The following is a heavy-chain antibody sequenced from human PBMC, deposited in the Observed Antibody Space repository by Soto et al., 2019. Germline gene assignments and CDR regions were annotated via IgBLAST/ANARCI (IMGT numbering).Heavy chain of an antibody. J-gene: IGHJ5*02. CDR3: ARKRSTAAGGPYWFDP. D-gene: IGHD6-25*01. CDR1: GGTFSSYA. V-gene: IGHV1-69*13. CDR2: IIPIFGTA. Sequence: SVKVSCKASGGTFSSYAISWVRQAPGQGLEWMGGIIPIFGTANYAQKFQGRVTITADESTSTAYMELSSLRSEDTAVYYCARKRSTAAGGPYWFDPWGQGTLVTVSS.